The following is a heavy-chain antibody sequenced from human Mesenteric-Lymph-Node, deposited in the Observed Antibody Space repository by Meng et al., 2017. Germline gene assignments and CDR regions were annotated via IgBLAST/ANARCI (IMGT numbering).Heavy chain of an antibody. CDR2: IYYSGST. V-gene: IGHV4-31*03. Sequence: VQLQEAGPGVGRPSQALSLTCTVCGGSVSSGGYYWTWIRQHPGKGLEWFGHIYYSGSTFYNPSLKRRVIISIDTSKNQFSLNLRSVTAADTAVYYCARVSSGWDYFDYWGQGTLVTVFS. CDR1: GGSVSSGGYY. D-gene: IGHD6-19*01. J-gene: IGHJ4*02. CDR3: ARVSSGWDYFDY.